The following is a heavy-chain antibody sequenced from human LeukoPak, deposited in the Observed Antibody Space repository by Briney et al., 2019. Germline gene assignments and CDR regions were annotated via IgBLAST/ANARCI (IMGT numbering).Heavy chain of an antibody. Sequence: SSETLSLTCTVSGDSISSYCWSWIRQPPGKGLEWIGYIYYIGSTNYNPSLKSRVTISVDTSKNQFSLKLSSVTAADTAVYYCARDYAFDIWGQGTMVTVSS. CDR3: ARDYAFDI. V-gene: IGHV4-59*01. J-gene: IGHJ3*02. CDR1: GDSISSYC. CDR2: IYYIGST.